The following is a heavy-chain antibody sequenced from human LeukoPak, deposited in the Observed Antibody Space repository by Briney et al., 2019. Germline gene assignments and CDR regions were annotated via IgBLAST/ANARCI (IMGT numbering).Heavy chain of an antibody. D-gene: IGHD3-16*01. Sequence: ASVKVSCKASGYTFTSYYMHWVRQAPGQGLEWMGIINPGGSSTAYAQKFQGRVTMTRDTSTSTVYMELSSLRSEDTAVYYCARHQGAGEYPFDYWGQGTLVTVSS. J-gene: IGHJ4*02. CDR1: GYTFTSYY. CDR2: INPGGSST. CDR3: ARHQGAGEYPFDY. V-gene: IGHV1-46*01.